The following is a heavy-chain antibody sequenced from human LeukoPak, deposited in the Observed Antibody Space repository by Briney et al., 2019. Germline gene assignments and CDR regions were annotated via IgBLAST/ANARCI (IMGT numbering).Heavy chain of an antibody. V-gene: IGHV1-69*13. Sequence: SVKVSCKASGGTFSSYAISWVRQAPGQGLEWMGGIIPIFGTANYAQKFQGRVTITADESTSTAYMELRSLRSEDTAVYYCARVATKAYYYGMDVWGKGTTVTVSS. CDR2: IIPIFGTA. CDR3: ARVATKAYYYGMDV. D-gene: IGHD5-12*01. J-gene: IGHJ6*04. CDR1: GGTFSSYA.